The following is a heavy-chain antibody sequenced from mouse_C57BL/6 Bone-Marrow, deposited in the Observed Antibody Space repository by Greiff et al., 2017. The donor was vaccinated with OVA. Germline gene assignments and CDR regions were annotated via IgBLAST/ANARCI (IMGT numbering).Heavy chain of an antibody. CDR3: ARSDYDYDAAMDY. J-gene: IGHJ4*01. CDR2: IDPSDSYT. Sequence: QVQLQQPGAELVMPGASVKLSCKASGYTFTSYWMHWVKQRPGQGLEWIGEIDPSDSYTNYNQKFKGKSTLTVDKSSSTAYMQLSSLTSEDSAVYYCARSDYDYDAAMDYGGQGTSVTVAS. CDR1: GYTFTSYW. V-gene: IGHV1-69*01. D-gene: IGHD2-4*01.